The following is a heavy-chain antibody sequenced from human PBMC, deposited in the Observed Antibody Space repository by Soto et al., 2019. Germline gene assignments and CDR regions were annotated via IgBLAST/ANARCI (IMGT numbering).Heavy chain of an antibody. Sequence: QVQLQESGPGLVKPSQTLSLTCTVSGGSISSGGYYWSWIRQHPGKGLEWIGYISYSGSTYYNPSLKSRVTISVDTSKNQFSLKLSSVTAADTAVYYCARGKGSVASIWWFDPWGQGTLVTVSS. CDR2: ISYSGST. CDR1: GGSISSGGYY. D-gene: IGHD2-15*01. V-gene: IGHV4-31*03. CDR3: ARGKGSVASIWWFDP. J-gene: IGHJ5*02.